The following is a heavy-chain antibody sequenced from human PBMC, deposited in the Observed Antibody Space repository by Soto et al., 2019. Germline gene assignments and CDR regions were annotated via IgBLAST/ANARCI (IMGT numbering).Heavy chain of an antibody. CDR3: AKSRGGSSWYEGDS. V-gene: IGHV3-30*18. J-gene: IGHJ4*02. CDR1: GFTFSSYG. CDR2: ISYAGDYQ. D-gene: IGHD6-13*01. Sequence: QVQLVESGGGMVQPGRSLRLSCAASGFTFSSYGMHWVRQAPGKGLEWVAVISYAGDYQYYADSVKGRFTISRDNSKNTLYLQMNTLRPEDTAVYFCAKSRGGSSWYEGDSWGQGTLVTVSS.